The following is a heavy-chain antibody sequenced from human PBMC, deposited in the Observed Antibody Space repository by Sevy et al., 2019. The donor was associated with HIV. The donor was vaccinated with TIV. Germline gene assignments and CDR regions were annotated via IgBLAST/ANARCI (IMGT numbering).Heavy chain of an antibody. D-gene: IGHD1-1*01. CDR2: ISGSGGST. CDR1: GFTFSSYA. CDR3: ARGGRHRDVYNRKDAFDI. J-gene: IGHJ3*02. V-gene: IGHV3-23*01. Sequence: GGSLRLSCAASGFTFSSYAMSWVRQAPGKGLEWVSAISGSGGSTYYADSVKGRFTISRDNSKNTLYLQMNSLRAEDTAVYYCARGGRHRDVYNRKDAFDIWGQGTMVTVSS.